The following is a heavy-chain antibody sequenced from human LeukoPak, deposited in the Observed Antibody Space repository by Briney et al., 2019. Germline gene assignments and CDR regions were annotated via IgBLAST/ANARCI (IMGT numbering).Heavy chain of an antibody. Sequence: GGSLRLSCAASGFTFSNAWMSWVRQAPGKGLEWVSYISSSGSTIYYADSVKGRSTISRDNAKNSLYLQMNSLRAEDTAVYYCASFAANWFDPWGQGTLVTVSS. J-gene: IGHJ5*02. CDR1: GFTFSNAW. V-gene: IGHV3-11*04. D-gene: IGHD6-13*01. CDR2: ISSSGSTI. CDR3: ASFAANWFDP.